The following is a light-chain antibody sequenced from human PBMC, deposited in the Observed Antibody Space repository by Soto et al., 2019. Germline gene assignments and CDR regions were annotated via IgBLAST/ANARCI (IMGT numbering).Light chain of an antibody. CDR2: AAS. CDR3: QQLWTYPLT. V-gene: IGKV1-9*01. Sequence: DTQLTQSPSFLSASVGDRVTITCRASQDVSRSVGWYQQKPGKAPKLLISAASTRHSGVPSRFSGSGSGTDFTLTISSLQPEDFATYYCQQLWTYPLTFGGGTKVDIK. J-gene: IGKJ4*01. CDR1: QDVSRS.